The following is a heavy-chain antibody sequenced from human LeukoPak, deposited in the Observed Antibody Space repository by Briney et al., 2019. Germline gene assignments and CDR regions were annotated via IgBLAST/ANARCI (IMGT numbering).Heavy chain of an antibody. V-gene: IGHV4-34*01. CDR3: ARRSGRAGRFDF. J-gene: IGHJ4*02. CDR2: INHSGST. D-gene: IGHD1-26*01. Sequence: SETLSLTCAVYGGSFSGYYWSWIRQPPGKGLEWIGEINHSGSTNYNPSLKSRVTIAVDTSKNQFSLRLSSVTAADTAVYYCARRSGRAGRFDFWGQGTLVPVSS. CDR1: GGSFSGYY.